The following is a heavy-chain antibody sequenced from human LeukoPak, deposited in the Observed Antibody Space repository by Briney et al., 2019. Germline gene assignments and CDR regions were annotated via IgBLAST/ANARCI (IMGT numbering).Heavy chain of an antibody. CDR3: ARETTGAGTARPFDY. J-gene: IGHJ4*02. CDR1: GGSISNFY. CDR2: IYTSGST. Sequence: SETLSLTCTVSGGSISNFYWSWIRQPAGQALEWIGRIYTSGSTNYNPSLKSRVTMSVDTSKNQFSLKLSSLTAADTAVYYCARETTGAGTARPFDYWGQGTLVTVSS. D-gene: IGHD6-13*01. V-gene: IGHV4-4*07.